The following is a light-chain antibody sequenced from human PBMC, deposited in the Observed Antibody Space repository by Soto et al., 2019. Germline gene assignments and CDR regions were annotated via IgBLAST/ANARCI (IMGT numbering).Light chain of an antibody. V-gene: IGLV2-14*01. CDR3: SSYTASGTLV. J-gene: IGLJ3*02. CDR2: EVH. Sequence: QSALTQPPSASGSPGQSVTISCTGTSSDVGGYKYVSWYQQHPGKAPKLMIFEVHKRPSGVSNRFSGSKSGITASLTISALQAEDEADYYCSSYTASGTLVFGGGTQLTVL. CDR1: SSDVGGYKY.